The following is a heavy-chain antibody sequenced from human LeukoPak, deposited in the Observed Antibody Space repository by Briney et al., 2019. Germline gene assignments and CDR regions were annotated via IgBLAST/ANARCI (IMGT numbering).Heavy chain of an antibody. Sequence: ASVKVSCKASGYTFTVYYMHWVRQAPGQGLEWMGWINPNSGGTNYAQKFQGRVTMTRDTSISTAYMELSRLRSDDTAVYYCAILASPLSMVRGVIITTTIGPGGYFDYWGQGTLVTVSS. D-gene: IGHD3-10*01. CDR1: GYTFTVYY. V-gene: IGHV1-2*02. J-gene: IGHJ4*02. CDR3: AILASPLSMVRGVIITTTIGPGGYFDY. CDR2: INPNSGGT.